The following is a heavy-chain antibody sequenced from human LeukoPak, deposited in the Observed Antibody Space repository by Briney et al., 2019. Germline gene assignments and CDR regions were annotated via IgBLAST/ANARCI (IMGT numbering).Heavy chain of an antibody. J-gene: IGHJ4*02. V-gene: IGHV3-11*04. CDR3: ASHSSGWSD. CDR2: ISSSGSTI. D-gene: IGHD6-19*01. CDR1: GFTVSRNY. Sequence: GGSLRLSCAASGFTVSRNYMSWVRQAPGKGLEWVSYISSSGSTIYYADSVKGRFTISRDNAKNSLYLQMNSLRAEDTAVYYCASHSSGWSDWGQGTLVTVSS.